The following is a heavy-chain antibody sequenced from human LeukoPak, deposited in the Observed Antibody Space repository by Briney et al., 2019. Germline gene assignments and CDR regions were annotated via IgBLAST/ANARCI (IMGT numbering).Heavy chain of an antibody. D-gene: IGHD3-16*01. Sequence: GGSLRLSCAASGFTFSSYGMSWVRQAPGKGLEWVSAISGSGGSTYYADSVKGRFTISRDNSKNTLYLQMNSLRAEDTAVYYCASQTFRGEYSYWGQGTLVTVSS. J-gene: IGHJ4*02. CDR3: ASQTFRGEYSY. CDR1: GFTFSSYG. CDR2: ISGSGGST. V-gene: IGHV3-23*01.